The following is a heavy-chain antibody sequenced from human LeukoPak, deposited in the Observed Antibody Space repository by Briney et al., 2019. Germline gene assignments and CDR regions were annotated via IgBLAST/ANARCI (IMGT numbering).Heavy chain of an antibody. CDR3: ARMTTVVTPDRPFFDY. J-gene: IGHJ4*02. V-gene: IGHV5-51*01. D-gene: IGHD4-23*01. Sequence: GESLKISCKGSGYSFTSYWIGWVRQMPGKGLEWMGIIYPGDSDIRCSPSFQGQATISADKSISAAYLQWSSLKASDTAMYYCARMTTVVTPDRPFFDYWGQGTLVTVSS. CDR2: IYPGDSDI. CDR1: GYSFTSYW.